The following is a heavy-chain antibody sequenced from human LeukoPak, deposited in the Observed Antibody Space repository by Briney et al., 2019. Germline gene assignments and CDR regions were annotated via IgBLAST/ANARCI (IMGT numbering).Heavy chain of an antibody. CDR2: IYDSGST. CDR1: GGSISSYY. CDR3: ARGRRSSSWYGGRIDY. J-gene: IGHJ4*02. D-gene: IGHD6-13*01. V-gene: IGHV4-59*12. Sequence: SETLSLTCTVSGGSISSYYCSWIRQPPGKGLEWIGYIYDSGSTNYNPSLKSRVTISVDTSKNQFSLKLSSVTAADTAVYYCARGRRSSSWYGGRIDYWGQGTLVTVSS.